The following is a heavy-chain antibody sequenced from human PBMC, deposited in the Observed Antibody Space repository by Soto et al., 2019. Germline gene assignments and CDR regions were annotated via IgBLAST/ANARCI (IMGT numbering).Heavy chain of an antibody. CDR2: INAGNGNT. D-gene: IGHD6-13*01. CDR1: GYTFTSYA. J-gene: IGHJ4*02. Sequence: GASVKVSCKASGYTFTSYAMHWVRQAPGQRLEWMGWINAGNGNTKYSQKFQGRVTMTRNTSISTAYMELSSLRSEDTAVYYCARRLYSSSWYGDYWGQGTLVTVSS. V-gene: IGHV1-3*01. CDR3: ARRLYSSSWYGDY.